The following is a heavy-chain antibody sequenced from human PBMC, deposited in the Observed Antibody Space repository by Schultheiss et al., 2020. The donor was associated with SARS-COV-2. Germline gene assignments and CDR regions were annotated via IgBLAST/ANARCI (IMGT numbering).Heavy chain of an antibody. V-gene: IGHV4-59*01. CDR2: IYYSGST. CDR3: ARDPQGLTGMDV. J-gene: IGHJ6*02. Sequence: SQTLSLTCTVSGGSISSYYWSWIRQPPGKGLEWIGYIYYSGSTNYNPSLKSRVTISVDTSKNQFSLKLSSVTAADTAVYYCARDPQGLTGMDVWGQGTTVTVSS. CDR1: GGSISSYY.